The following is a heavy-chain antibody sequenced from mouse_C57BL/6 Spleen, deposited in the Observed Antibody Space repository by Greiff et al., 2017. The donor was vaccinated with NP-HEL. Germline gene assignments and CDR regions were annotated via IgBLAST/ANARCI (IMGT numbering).Heavy chain of an antibody. Sequence: VQLQQSGPELVKPGASVKISCKASGYTFTDYYMNWVKQSHGKSLEWIGDINPNNGGTSYNQKFKGKATLTVDKSSSTAYMELRSLTSEDSAVYYCARYGIRRADYWGQGTTLTVAS. CDR1: GYTFTDYY. J-gene: IGHJ2*01. V-gene: IGHV1-26*01. CDR3: ARYGIRRADY. CDR2: INPNNGGT. D-gene: IGHD1-1*01.